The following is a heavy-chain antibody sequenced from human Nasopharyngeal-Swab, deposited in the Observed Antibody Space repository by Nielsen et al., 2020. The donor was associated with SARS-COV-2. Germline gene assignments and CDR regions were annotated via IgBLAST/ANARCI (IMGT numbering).Heavy chain of an antibody. CDR1: SYTFTNFG. D-gene: IGHD3-3*01. CDR2: ISPYNGDT. Sequence: ASVKVSCKASSYTFTNFGISWVRQAPGQRPEWMGWISPYNGDTNYAQKLQGRVTMTTDTSSSAAYMELRSLRSDDTAVYYCARVGLDFWRGYERAYFDYWGQGSLVTVSS. V-gene: IGHV1-18*01. J-gene: IGHJ4*02. CDR3: ARVGLDFWRGYERAYFDY.